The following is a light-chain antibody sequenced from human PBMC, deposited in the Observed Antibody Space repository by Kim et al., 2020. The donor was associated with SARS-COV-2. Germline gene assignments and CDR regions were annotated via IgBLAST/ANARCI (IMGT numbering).Light chain of an antibody. CDR2: GAS. J-gene: IGKJ1*01. CDR1: QSVSSN. CDR3: QQYKNWPRT. Sequence: IVMTQSPATLSVSPGERATLSCRASQSVSSNLAWYQQKLGQAPRLLIYGASTRATGIPARFSGSGSGTEFTLTISSLQSEDFAVYYCQQYKNWPRTFGQGTKVDIK. V-gene: IGKV3-15*01.